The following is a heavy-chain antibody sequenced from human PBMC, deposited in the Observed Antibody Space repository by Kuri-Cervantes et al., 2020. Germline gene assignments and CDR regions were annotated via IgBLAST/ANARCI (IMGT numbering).Heavy chain of an antibody. Sequence: GSLRLSCTVSGGSISSSSYYWGWIRQPPGKGLEWIGSIYYSGSTYYNPSLKSRVTISVDTSKNQFSLKLSSVSAADTAVYYCARGPTATTDYWGQGTLVTVSS. J-gene: IGHJ4*02. D-gene: IGHD4-17*01. CDR2: IYYSGST. V-gene: IGHV4-39*07. CDR3: ARGPTATTDY. CDR1: GGSISSSSYY.